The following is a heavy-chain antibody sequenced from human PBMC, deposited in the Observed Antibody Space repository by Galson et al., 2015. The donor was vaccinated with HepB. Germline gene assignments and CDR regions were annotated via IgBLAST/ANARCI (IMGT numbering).Heavy chain of an antibody. CDR1: GYTFTGYY. V-gene: IGHV1-2*06. D-gene: IGHD2-15*01. CDR2: INPKSGGT. CDR3: ARGEDLIVVVPATMDY. J-gene: IGHJ4*02. Sequence: SCKASGYTFTGYYIQWVRQAPGQGLEWVGLINPKSGGTKFAQKFQGRVTMTRDSSISTAYIELRSLGSDDTAIYYCARGEDLIVVVPATMDYWGQGTVVTVSS.